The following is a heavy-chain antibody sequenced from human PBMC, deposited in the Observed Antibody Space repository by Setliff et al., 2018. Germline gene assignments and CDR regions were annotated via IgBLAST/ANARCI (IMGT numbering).Heavy chain of an antibody. CDR1: GGSITSGSYY. Sequence: SETLSLTCAVSGGSITSGSYYWSWIRQPAGEGLEWIGRLHTSGTTVYNPSLKGRVTISADTSTNHFSLKLTSVTAADAAVYYCARDNTIVGATDYWGQGAPVTVSS. D-gene: IGHD1-26*01. J-gene: IGHJ4*02. CDR3: ARDNTIVGATDY. V-gene: IGHV4-61*02. CDR2: LHTSGTT.